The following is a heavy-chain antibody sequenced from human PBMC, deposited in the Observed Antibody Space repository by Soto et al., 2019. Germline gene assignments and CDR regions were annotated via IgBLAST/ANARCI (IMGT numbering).Heavy chain of an antibody. V-gene: IGHV3-7*01. J-gene: IGHJ2*01. CDR1: GFTFSTYW. Sequence: PGGSLRLSCAASGFTFSTYWMSWVRQAPGKGLEWVANIKQDGSEKYYVDFVKGRFTISRDNAKNSLYLQMNSLRVEDTAVYYCARVANRYFDLWGRGTLVTVSS. CDR2: IKQDGSEK. CDR3: ARVANRYFDL.